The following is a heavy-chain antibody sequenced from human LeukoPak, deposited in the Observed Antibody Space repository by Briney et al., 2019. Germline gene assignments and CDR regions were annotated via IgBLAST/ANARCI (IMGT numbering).Heavy chain of an antibody. CDR3: ARVRYYGSGSYSDY. J-gene: IGHJ4*02. CDR2: INPNGGGT. Sequence: ASVKVSCKASGYTFTSYYMHWVRQAPGQGLEWMGRINPNGGGTNYAQKFQGRVTMTRDTSISTAYMELSRLRSDDTAVYYCARVRYYGSGSYSDYWGQETLVTVSS. V-gene: IGHV1-2*06. D-gene: IGHD3-10*01. CDR1: GYTFTSYY.